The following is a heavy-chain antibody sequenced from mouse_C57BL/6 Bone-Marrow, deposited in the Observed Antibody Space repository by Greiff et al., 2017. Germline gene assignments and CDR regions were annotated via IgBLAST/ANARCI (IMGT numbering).Heavy chain of an antibody. V-gene: IGHV5-17*01. CDR2: ISSGSSTI. Sequence: EVHLVESGGGLVKPGGSLKLSCAASGFTFSDYGMHWVRQAPEKGLEWVAYISSGSSTIYYADTVKGRFTISRDNAKNTLFLQMTSLRSEDTAMYYCARPNWDGAMDYWGQGTSVNVSS. D-gene: IGHD4-1*01. CDR3: ARPNWDGAMDY. CDR1: GFTFSDYG. J-gene: IGHJ4*01.